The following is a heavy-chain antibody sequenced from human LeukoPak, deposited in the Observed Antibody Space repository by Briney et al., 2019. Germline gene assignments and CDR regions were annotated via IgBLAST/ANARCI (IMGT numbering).Heavy chain of an antibody. CDR2: INTDGRVT. CDR1: GFTFTTYW. CDR3: IRETHVGLYLEY. J-gene: IGHJ4*02. D-gene: IGHD3-10*02. V-gene: IGHV3-74*03. Sequence: GGSLRLSCAASGFTFTTYWMHWVRQVPGKGLVWVARINTDGRVTTYADSVKGRFTVSRDNAENTLYLQMNDLSPEDTAIYYCIRETHVGLYLEYWGQGTLATVTS.